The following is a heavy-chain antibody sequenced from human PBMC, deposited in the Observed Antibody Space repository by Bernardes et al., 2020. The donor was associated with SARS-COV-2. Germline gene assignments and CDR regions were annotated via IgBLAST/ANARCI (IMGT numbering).Heavy chain of an antibody. V-gene: IGHV3-48*02. Sequence: GGSLRLSCVVSGFTFSSYSMNWVRQAPGKGLEWVSYISGSSSTIYYADSVKGRFTISRDNAKNSLYLQMNSLRDEDTAVYYCARVKWCSSTSCYNYYYYYGMDVWGQGTTVTVSS. J-gene: IGHJ6*02. D-gene: IGHD2-2*02. CDR3: ARVKWCSSTSCYNYYYYYGMDV. CDR1: GFTFSSYS. CDR2: ISGSSSTI.